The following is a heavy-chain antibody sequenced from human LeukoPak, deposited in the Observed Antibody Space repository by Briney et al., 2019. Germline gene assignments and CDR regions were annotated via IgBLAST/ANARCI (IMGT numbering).Heavy chain of an antibody. CDR3: ARGNYDSSGYYVVDWFDP. Sequence: ASVKVSCKASGGTFSSYAISWVRQAPGQGLEWMGWINPNSGGTNYAQKFQGRVTITRNTSISTAYMELSSLRSEDTAVYYCARGNYDSSGYYVVDWFDPWGQGTLVTVSS. D-gene: IGHD3-22*01. CDR1: GGTFSSYA. CDR2: INPNSGGT. V-gene: IGHV1-8*03. J-gene: IGHJ5*02.